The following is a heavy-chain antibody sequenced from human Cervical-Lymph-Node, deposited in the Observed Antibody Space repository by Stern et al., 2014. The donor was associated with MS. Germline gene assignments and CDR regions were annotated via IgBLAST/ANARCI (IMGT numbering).Heavy chain of an antibody. CDR2: INTNSGNP. J-gene: IGHJ4*02. CDR3: ARFVDYPMGRVFDV. Sequence: QVQLVQSGSEWQKPGASVKVSCKASGYTFSGYSLNWVRQAPGQGLEWMGWINTNSGNPTYAQGFTGRFVFSLDTSVSTAYLQISSLKTEDTGIYFCARFVDYPMGRVFDVWGQGTQVTVSS. V-gene: IGHV7-4-1*02. CDR1: GYTFSGYS. D-gene: IGHD3-10*01.